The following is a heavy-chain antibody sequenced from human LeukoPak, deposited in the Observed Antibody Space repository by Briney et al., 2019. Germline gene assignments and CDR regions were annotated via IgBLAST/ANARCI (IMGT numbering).Heavy chain of an antibody. Sequence: SVTVSCKASGGTFSSYAISWVRQAPGQGLEWMGGIIPIFGTANYAQKLQGRVTMTTDASTSTAYMELRSLRSDDTAVYYCARGADCSSTSCLRTRYYYYYGMDVWAKGPRSPSP. J-gene: IGHJ6*02. CDR3: ARGADCSSTSCLRTRYYYYYGMDV. CDR2: IIPIFGTA. D-gene: IGHD2-2*01. V-gene: IGHV1-69*05. CDR1: GGTFSSYA.